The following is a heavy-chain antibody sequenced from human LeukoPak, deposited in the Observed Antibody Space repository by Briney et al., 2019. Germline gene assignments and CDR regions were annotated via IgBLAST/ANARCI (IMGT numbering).Heavy chain of an antibody. D-gene: IGHD3-10*01. J-gene: IGHJ6*03. CDR1: GGSISSGSYY. Sequence: SETLSLTCTVSGGSISSGSYYWSWIRQPAGKGLEWIGRIYTSGSTNYNPSLKSRVTISVDTSKNQFSLKLSSVTAADTAVYYCARALGEFDPSDYMDVWGKGTTVTISS. CDR2: IYTSGST. V-gene: IGHV4-61*02. CDR3: ARALGEFDPSDYMDV.